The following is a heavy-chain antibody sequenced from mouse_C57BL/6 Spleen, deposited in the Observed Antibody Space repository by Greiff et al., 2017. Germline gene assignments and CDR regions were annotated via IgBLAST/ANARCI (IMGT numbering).Heavy chain of an antibody. CDR3: ARNEQDAMDY. V-gene: IGHV1-69*01. CDR2: IDPSDSYT. CDR1: GYTFTSYW. Sequence: VQLQQPGAELVMPGASVKLSCKASGYTFTSYWMHWVKQRPGQGLEWIGEIDPSDSYTNYNQKFKGKSTLTVDKSSSTAYMQLSSLTSEDSAVYYCARNEQDAMDYWGQGTTVTVSS. J-gene: IGHJ4*01.